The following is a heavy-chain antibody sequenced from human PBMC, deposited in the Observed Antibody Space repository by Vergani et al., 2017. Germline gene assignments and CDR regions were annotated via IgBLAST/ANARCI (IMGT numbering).Heavy chain of an antibody. CDR3: AKDHGGYCTNGNCLFGS. V-gene: IGHV3-9*01. CDR1: GFIFDDYA. J-gene: IGHJ4*02. CDR2: ISWNSKSE. D-gene: IGHD2-8*01. Sequence: EVHLVESGGDLVEPGRSLRLSCAASGFIFDDYAMQWVRQVPGKGLVWVSGISWNSKSEAYADSVKGRFAISRDNAKNSLYLQMNSLRPEDTAQYYCAKDHGGYCTNGNCLFGSWGQGTPVTVSS.